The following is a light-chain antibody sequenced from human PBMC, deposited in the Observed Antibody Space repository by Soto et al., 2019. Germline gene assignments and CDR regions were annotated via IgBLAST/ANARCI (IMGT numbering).Light chain of an antibody. V-gene: IGLV2-14*03. CDR3: SSYTSSSTYV. Sequence: SALTQPASVSGSPGQSITISCTGTSSDVGGYNSVSWYQPHPGKAPKLMIYNVSNRPSGISDRFSGSRSGNTASLTISGLQAEDDSDYYCSSYTSSSTYVFGTGTKLTVL. CDR1: SSDVGGYNS. CDR2: NVS. J-gene: IGLJ1*01.